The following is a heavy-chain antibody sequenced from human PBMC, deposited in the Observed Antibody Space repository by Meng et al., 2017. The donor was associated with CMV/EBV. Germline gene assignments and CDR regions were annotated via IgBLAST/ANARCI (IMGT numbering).Heavy chain of an antibody. CDR3: ARRLDVIGTLPDY. CDR2: INHSGSS. J-gene: IGHJ4*02. V-gene: IGHV4-34*01. CDR1: GGSFSGYY. Sequence: SETLSLTCAVYGGSFSGYYWIWIRQPPGKGLGWIGEINHSGSSTYNPSLKSRVTISVDTSKNQFSLKLTSVTVADTAVYSCARRLDVIGTLPDYWGQGTLVTVSS. D-gene: IGHD1-20*01.